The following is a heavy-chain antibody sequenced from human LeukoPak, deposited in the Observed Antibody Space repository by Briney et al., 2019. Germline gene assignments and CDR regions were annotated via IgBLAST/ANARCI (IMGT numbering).Heavy chain of an antibody. V-gene: IGHV3-20*04. CDR1: GFTFDDYG. CDR2: INWNGGST. Sequence: PGGSLRLSCAASGFTFDDYGMSWVRQAPGKGLQWVSGINWNGGSTGYADSVKGRFTISRDNAKNSLYLQMNSLRAEDTALYYCARQFAGTTGYYYYYYYMDVWGKGTTVTVSS. J-gene: IGHJ6*03. CDR3: ARQFAGTTGYYYYYYYMDV. D-gene: IGHD1-7*01.